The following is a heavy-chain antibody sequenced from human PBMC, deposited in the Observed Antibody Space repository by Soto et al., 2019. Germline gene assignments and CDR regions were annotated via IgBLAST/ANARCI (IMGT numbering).Heavy chain of an antibody. D-gene: IGHD5-12*01. CDR2: IIPIFGTA. V-gene: IGHV1-69*01. J-gene: IGHJ5*02. Sequence: QVQLVQSGAEVKKPGSSVKVSCKASGGTFSSYAISWVRQAPGQGLEWMGGIIPIFGTANYAQKFQGRVTITADESTSTAYMELSSLRSEDTAVYYCAPLRGLRYGGYDFSGWFDPWGQGTLVTVSS. CDR3: APLRGLRYGGYDFSGWFDP. CDR1: GGTFSSYA.